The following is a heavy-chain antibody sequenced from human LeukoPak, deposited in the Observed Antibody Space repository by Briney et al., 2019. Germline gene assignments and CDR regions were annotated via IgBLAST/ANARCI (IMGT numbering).Heavy chain of an antibody. D-gene: IGHD5-24*01. CDR2: IYSGGST. J-gene: IGHJ4*01. V-gene: IGHV3-66*04. Sequence: GGSLRLSCAASGFTVSSNYMSWVRQAPGKGLEWVSVIYSGGSTYYADSVKGRFTISRDNAKNSLYLQMNSLRAEDTAVYYCARRYMATSAEDFDYWGQGTLVTVSS. CDR3: ARRYMATSAEDFDY. CDR1: GFTVSSNY.